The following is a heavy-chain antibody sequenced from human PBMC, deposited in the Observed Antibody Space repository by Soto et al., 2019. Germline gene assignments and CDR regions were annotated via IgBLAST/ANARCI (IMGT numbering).Heavy chain of an antibody. D-gene: IGHD6-13*01. CDR1: GYTFTNYG. J-gene: IGHJ1*01. Sequence: QVQLVQSGAEVKKPGASVKVSCKASGYTFTNYGISWVRQAPGQGPEWMGWISGYNGNTKYARKVQGRVTLTTDTTANTTYMELRGLRSDDTAVYYCARGGSSWSAEYYEHWGQGTLVTVSS. V-gene: IGHV1-18*01. CDR3: ARGGSSWSAEYYEH. CDR2: ISGYNGNT.